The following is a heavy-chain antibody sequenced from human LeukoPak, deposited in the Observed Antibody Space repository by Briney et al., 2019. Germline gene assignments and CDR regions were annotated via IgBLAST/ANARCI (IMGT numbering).Heavy chain of an antibody. CDR3: ARDLFLLVSRAIFGMGAFDI. CDR2: INPNSGGT. Sequence: ASVNVSCKASGYTFTGYYMHWVRQPPGQGLEWMGWINPNSGGTNYAQKVQGRVTMTRDTSISTAYMELSRLRSDDTAVYYCARDLFLLVSRAIFGMGAFDIWGQGTMVTVSS. V-gene: IGHV1-2*02. D-gene: IGHD3-3*01. J-gene: IGHJ3*02. CDR1: GYTFTGYY.